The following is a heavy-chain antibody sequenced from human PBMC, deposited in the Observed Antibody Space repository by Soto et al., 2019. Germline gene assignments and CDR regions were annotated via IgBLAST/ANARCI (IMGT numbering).Heavy chain of an antibody. CDR1: GDTFKNCV. V-gene: IGHV1-69*01. Sequence: QVQVVQSGVEVRRPGSSVKVSCKASGDTFKNCVISWVRQAPGQGLEWMGGIIPLFGTTDFAQRFQGRLTITTEESATTAYMALSRLRSEDTATYYCAAELGFGKLSVVWGQGTTVIVSS. CDR2: IIPLFGTT. CDR3: AAELGFGKLSVV. D-gene: IGHD3-10*01. J-gene: IGHJ6*02.